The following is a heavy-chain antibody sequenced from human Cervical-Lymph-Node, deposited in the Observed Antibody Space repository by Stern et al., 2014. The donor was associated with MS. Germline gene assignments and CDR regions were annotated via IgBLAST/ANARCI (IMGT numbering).Heavy chain of an antibody. J-gene: IGHJ4*02. D-gene: IGHD5-18*01. CDR2: IYPGESDT. V-gene: IGHV5-51*03. CDR1: GYSFSNYW. Sequence: VQLVQSGTEVKKPGESLKISCKGSGYSFSNYWIGWVRQMPGKGLEWIGIIYPGESDTRYSPSFPGQVTISADKSINTAYLQWSSLKASDTAFYYCATAPPRGYTYGNFDYWGQGTLVTVSS. CDR3: ATAPPRGYTYGNFDY.